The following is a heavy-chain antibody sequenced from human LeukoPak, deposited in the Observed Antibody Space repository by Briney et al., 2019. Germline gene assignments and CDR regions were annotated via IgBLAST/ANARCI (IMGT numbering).Heavy chain of an antibody. D-gene: IGHD5-12*01. CDR2: ISGSGGST. CDR1: GFTFSSYA. J-gene: IGHJ4*02. Sequence: GGSLRLSCAASGFTFSSYAMSWVRQAPGKGLEWVSAISGSGGSTYYADSVKGRFTISRDTSKNTLYLQMNSLRAEDTAVYYCATRPGYSGYEDRRYFDYWGQGTLVTVSS. CDR3: ATRPGYSGYEDRRYFDY. V-gene: IGHV3-23*01.